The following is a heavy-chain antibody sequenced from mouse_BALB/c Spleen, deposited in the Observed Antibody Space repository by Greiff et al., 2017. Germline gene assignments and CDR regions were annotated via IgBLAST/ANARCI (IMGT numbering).Heavy chain of an antibody. Sequence: VKLMESGPGILQPSQTLSLTCSFSGFSLSTSGMSVGWIRQPSGKGLEWLAHIWWNDDKYYNPALKSRLTISKDTSNNQVFLKIASVVTADTATYYCARIVGYGSSYYFDYWGQGTTLTVSS. CDR1: GFSLSTSGMS. V-gene: IGHV8-8*01. J-gene: IGHJ2*01. CDR3: ARIVGYGSSYYFDY. D-gene: IGHD1-1*01. CDR2: IWWNDDK.